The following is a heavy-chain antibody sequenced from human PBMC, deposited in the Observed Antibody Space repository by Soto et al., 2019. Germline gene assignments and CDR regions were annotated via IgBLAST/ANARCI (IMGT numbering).Heavy chain of an antibody. CDR2: VSPYDGYT. CDR1: GYTFSNYG. CDR3: ARGGYYDSSGCRNYFYYGMYV. V-gene: IGHV1-18*01. Sequence: ASVKVSCKDSGYTFSNYGINWVRQAPGQGLEWLGWVSPYDGYTNYAQILQGRVSMTTDTSTKTAYMEMRSLRSDDTAVYYCARGGYYDSSGCRNYFYYGMYVCGQRTTVTVSS. D-gene: IGHD3-22*01. J-gene: IGHJ6*01.